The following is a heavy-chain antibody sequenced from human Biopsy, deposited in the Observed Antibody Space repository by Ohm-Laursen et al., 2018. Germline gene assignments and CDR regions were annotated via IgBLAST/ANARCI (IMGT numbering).Heavy chain of an antibody. CDR2: ITGGGDRT. V-gene: IGHV3-23*01. Sequence: FLRLSCAASGFTFSIYSMTWVRQAPGKGLEWVAGITGGGDRTYYADSVKGRFTISRDNSKNTLFLQMNSLRAEDTALYYCAKDGYYDILTGPPSDYWGQGTLVTVSS. J-gene: IGHJ4*02. CDR3: AKDGYYDILTGPPSDY. D-gene: IGHD3-9*01. CDR1: GFTFSIYS.